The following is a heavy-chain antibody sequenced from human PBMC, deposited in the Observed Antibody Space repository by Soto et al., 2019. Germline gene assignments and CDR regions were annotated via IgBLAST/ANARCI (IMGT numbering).Heavy chain of an antibody. CDR2: IYYSGST. Sequence: SETLSLTCTVSGGSISSGGYYWSWIRQHPGKGLEWIGYIYYSGSTYYNPSLKSRVTISVDTSKNQFSLKLSSVTAADTAVYYCARDQVTVATHGYYYYGMDVWGQGTTVTVSS. V-gene: IGHV4-31*03. J-gene: IGHJ6*02. CDR1: GGSISSGGYY. D-gene: IGHD4-17*01. CDR3: ARDQVTVATHGYYYYGMDV.